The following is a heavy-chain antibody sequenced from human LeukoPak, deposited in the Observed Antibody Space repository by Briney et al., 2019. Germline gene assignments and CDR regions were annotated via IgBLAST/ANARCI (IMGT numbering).Heavy chain of an antibody. CDR1: GFSFSSYN. CDR2: IPTSSSYT. D-gene: IGHD1-26*01. CDR3: ARDPYSGSYSDYYYYYMDV. V-gene: IGHV3-21*01. Sequence: GGSLRLSCEASGFSFSSYNMDWVRQTPGKGLEWISSIPTSSSYTFYADSVKGRFTISRDNAKNSLYLQLNSLRAEDTAVYYCARDPYSGSYSDYYYYYMDVWGKGTTVTVSS. J-gene: IGHJ6*03.